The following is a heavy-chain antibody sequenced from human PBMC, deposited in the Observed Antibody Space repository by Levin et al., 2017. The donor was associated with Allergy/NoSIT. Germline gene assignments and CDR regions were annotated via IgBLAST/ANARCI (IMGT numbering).Heavy chain of an antibody. D-gene: IGHD3-10*01. CDR1: GYTFTSYD. J-gene: IGHJ6*02. CDR3: ARGSVVYYYYGMDV. Sequence: GESLKISCKASGYTFTSYDINWVRQATGQGLEWMGWMNPNSGNTGYAQKFQGRVTMTRNTSISTAYMELSSLRSEDTAVYYCARGSVVYYYYGMDVWGQGTTVTVSS. V-gene: IGHV1-8*01. CDR2: MNPNSGNT.